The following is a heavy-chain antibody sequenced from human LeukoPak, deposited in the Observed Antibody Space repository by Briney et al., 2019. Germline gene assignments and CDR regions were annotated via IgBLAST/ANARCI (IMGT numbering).Heavy chain of an antibody. CDR2: IYYSGST. D-gene: IGHD6-6*01. CDR3: ARERYSSSSEAFDI. V-gene: IGHV4-59*12. CDR1: GGSISSYY. J-gene: IGHJ3*02. Sequence: NTSETLSLTCTVSGGSISSYYWSWIRQPPGKGLEWIGYIYYSGSTNYNPSLKSRVTISVDTSKNQFSLKLSSVTAADTAVYYCARERYSSSSEAFDIWGQGTMVTVSS.